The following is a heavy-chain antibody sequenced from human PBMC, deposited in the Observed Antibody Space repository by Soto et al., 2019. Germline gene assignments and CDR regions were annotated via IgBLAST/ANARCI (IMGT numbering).Heavy chain of an antibody. D-gene: IGHD3-10*01. J-gene: IGHJ6*03. CDR1: GGSIGTNY. CDR2: VHHSGNT. V-gene: IGHV4-59*08. CDR3: ARQPGDMTSAFMDV. Sequence: QVQLDESGPGLVKPSETLSLTCTVSGGSIGTNYWSWIRRPPGKGLEWIGYVHHSGNTNYNPSLKSRVTIFLDMSKNRFSLRLSSVTAADTALYYCARQPGDMTSAFMDVWGKGTTVTVSS.